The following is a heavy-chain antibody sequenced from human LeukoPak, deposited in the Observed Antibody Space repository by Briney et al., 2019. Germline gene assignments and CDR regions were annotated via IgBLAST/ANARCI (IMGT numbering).Heavy chain of an antibody. CDR3: AGDPPGYSSSWYRYYFDY. CDR1: GFTFSSYA. J-gene: IGHJ4*02. D-gene: IGHD6-13*01. CDR2: ISYDGSNK. Sequence: PGGSLRLSCAASGFTFSSYAMHWVRQAPGKGLEWVAVISYDGSNKYYADSVKGRFTISRDNSKNTLYLQMNSLRAEDTAVYYCAGDPPGYSSSWYRYYFDYWGQGTLVTVSS. V-gene: IGHV3-30-3*01.